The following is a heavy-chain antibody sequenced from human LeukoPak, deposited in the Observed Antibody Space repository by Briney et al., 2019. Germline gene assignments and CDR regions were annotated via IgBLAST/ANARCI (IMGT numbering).Heavy chain of an antibody. Sequence: GGSLRLSCAASGFTFSNTAMNWVRQAAGKGLEWVSSISDSGGSTHYADSVKGRSTISRENSKNTLYLQMNSLRAEDTAVYYCAKEGSTARLNDHWGQGTLVTVSS. D-gene: IGHD2-2*01. CDR1: GFTFSNTA. CDR3: AKEGSTARLNDH. CDR2: ISDSGGST. J-gene: IGHJ4*02. V-gene: IGHV3-23*01.